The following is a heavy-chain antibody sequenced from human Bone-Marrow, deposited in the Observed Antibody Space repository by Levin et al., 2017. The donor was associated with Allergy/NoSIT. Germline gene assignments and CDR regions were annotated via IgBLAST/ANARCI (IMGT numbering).Heavy chain of an antibody. V-gene: IGHV1-18*01. CDR3: ARDRASVRVRGVIVDP. CDR2: ISADNGDT. Sequence: ASVKVSCRASGYTFTSFGISWMRQAPGQGLEWMGWISADNGDTHSARKFQGRVTMTTDPSTSTAYLELGSLRSDDTAGYYCARDRASVRVRGVIVDPWGQGTLVTVSS. D-gene: IGHD3-10*01. CDR1: GYTFTSFG. J-gene: IGHJ5*02.